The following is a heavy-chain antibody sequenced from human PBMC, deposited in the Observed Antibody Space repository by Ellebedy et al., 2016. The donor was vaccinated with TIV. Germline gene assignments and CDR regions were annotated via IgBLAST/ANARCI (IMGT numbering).Heavy chain of an antibody. D-gene: IGHD3-3*01. CDR3: AREFRYNFWRCPLDH. J-gene: IGHJ4*02. CDR1: RGSISSHY. V-gene: IGHV4-59*11. CDR2: IYYTGST. Sequence: SETLSLTXTVSRGSISSHYSTWNRQLPGMGQGWMGNIYYTGSTSDSPSLTGRVTISIDTPKNQFSLKVTSVTAADTAVYYCAREFRYNFWRCPLDHWGQGTTVTVSS.